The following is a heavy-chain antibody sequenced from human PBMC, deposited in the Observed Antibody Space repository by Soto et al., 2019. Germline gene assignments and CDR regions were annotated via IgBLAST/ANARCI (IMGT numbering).Heavy chain of an antibody. J-gene: IGHJ3*02. CDR3: ARARGGTGTTADI. CDR1: GGSISSSRYY. V-gene: IGHV4-39*07. Sequence: PSETLSLTCTVAGGSISSSRYYWGWIRQPPGKGLEWIGDINHSGSTNYNPSLKSRVTISVDTSKNQFSLKLSSVTAADTAVYYCARARGGTGTTADIWRQGTMVTVSS. D-gene: IGHD1-7*01. CDR2: INHSGST.